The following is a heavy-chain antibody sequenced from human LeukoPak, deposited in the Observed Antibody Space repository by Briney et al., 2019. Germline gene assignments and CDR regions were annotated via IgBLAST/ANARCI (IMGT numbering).Heavy chain of an antibody. CDR1: GGSISSGDYY. CDR2: IYYSGST. D-gene: IGHD2-2*01. CDR3: ARSLGYCSSTSCYAYYYGMDV. J-gene: IGHJ6*02. Sequence: PSETLSLTCTVSGGSISSGDYYWSWIRQPPGKGLEWIGYIYYSGSTYYNPSLKSRVTISVDTSKNQFSLKLSSVTAADTAVYYCARSLGYCSSTSCYAYYYGMDVWGQGTTVTVSS. V-gene: IGHV4-30-4*01.